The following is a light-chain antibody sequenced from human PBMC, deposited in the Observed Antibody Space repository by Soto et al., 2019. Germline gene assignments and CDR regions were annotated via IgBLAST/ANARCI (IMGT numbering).Light chain of an antibody. Sequence: IQMTQSPSSLSASTGDRVTITCRASQGISSYLAWYQQKPGKAPKLLIYAASTLQSGVPSRFSGSGSGTDFTLTISCLQSEDFATYYCQQYYSYPFAFGQGTRLEIK. CDR1: QGISSY. CDR2: AAS. J-gene: IGKJ5*01. CDR3: QQYYSYPFA. V-gene: IGKV1-8*01.